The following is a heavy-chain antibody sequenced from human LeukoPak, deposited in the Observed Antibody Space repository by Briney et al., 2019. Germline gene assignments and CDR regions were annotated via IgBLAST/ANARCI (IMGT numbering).Heavy chain of an antibody. CDR3: AGRGYCSGGSCYAHYYYMDV. V-gene: IGHV3-48*01. J-gene: IGHJ6*03. D-gene: IGHD2-15*01. CDR1: GFTFSNHG. CDR2: ISSSSSTI. Sequence: PGGSLRLSCAASGFTFSNHGMHWVRQAPGKGLEWVSYISSSSSTIYYADSVKGRFTISRDNAKNSLYLQMNSLRAEDTAVYYCAGRGYCSGGSCYAHYYYMDVWGKGTTVTVSS.